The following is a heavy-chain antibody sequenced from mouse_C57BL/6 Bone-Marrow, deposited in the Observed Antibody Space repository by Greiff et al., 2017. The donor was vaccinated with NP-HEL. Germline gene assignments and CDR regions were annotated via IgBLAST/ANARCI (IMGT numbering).Heavy chain of an antibody. J-gene: IGHJ1*03. D-gene: IGHD1-1*01. CDR2: IHPNSGST. CDR1: GYTFTSYW. V-gene: IGHV1-64*01. CDR3: ASGMEYGSGYFDV. Sequence: QVQLQQSGAELVKPGASVKLSCKASGYTFTSYWMHWVKQRPGQGLQWIGMIHPNSGSTNYNEKFKSKATLTVDKSSSTAYMQLSSLTSEDSAVYYCASGMEYGSGYFDVWGTGTTVTVSS.